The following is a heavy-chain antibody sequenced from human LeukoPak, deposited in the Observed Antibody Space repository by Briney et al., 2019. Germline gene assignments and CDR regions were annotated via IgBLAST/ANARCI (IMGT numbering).Heavy chain of an antibody. Sequence: GASVTVSCKTSGYTFAPYFMHWVRQAPGQGLEWMGYIKPNSGVTNYAQKFRGRVTMTWDTSISTAYIELSGLTSDDTAIYYCARPTYCGSNCYFNFDYWGQGTLVTVSS. CDR1: GYTFAPYF. CDR3: ARPTYCGSNCYFNFDY. CDR2: IKPNSGVT. J-gene: IGHJ4*02. D-gene: IGHD2-21*02. V-gene: IGHV1-2*02.